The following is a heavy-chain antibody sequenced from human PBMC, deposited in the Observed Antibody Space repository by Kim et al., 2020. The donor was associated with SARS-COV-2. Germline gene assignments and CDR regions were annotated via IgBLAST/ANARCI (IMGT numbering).Heavy chain of an antibody. CDR3: ARYRAPMVTLYYGMDV. J-gene: IGHJ6*02. CDR2: IIPIFGTA. CDR1: GGTFSSYA. D-gene: IGHD5-18*01. Sequence: SVKVSCKASGGTFSSYAISWVRQAPGQGLEWMGGIIPIFGTANYAQKFQGRVTITADESTSTAYMELSSLRSEDTAVYYCARYRAPMVTLYYGMDVWGQGTTVTVSS. V-gene: IGHV1-69*13.